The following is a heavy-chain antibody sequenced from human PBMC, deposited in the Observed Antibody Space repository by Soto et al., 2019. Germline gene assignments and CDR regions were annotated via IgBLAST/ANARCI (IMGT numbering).Heavy chain of an antibody. V-gene: IGHV1-58*02. CDR3: AAEPAYYDILTGYYQWAFDI. CDR1: GFTFTSSA. D-gene: IGHD3-9*01. Sequence: SVKVSCKASGFTFTSSAMQWVRQARGQRLEWIGWIVVGSGNTNYAQKFQERVTITRDMSTSTAYMELSSLRSEDTAVYYCAAEPAYYDILTGYYQWAFDIWGQGTMVTVSS. CDR2: IVVGSGNT. J-gene: IGHJ3*02.